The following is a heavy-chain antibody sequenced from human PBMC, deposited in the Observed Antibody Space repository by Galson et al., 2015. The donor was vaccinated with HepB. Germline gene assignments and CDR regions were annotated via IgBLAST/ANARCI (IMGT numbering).Heavy chain of an antibody. CDR3: ARDSASWSRDY. V-gene: IGHV3-69-1*02. D-gene: IGHD6-19*01. Sequence: SLRLSCAASGFTFSPYGMTWVRQAPGKGLEWVSTIGSGDHKFYPDLLKGRFTISRDNDKNSVYLQMTGLSAEDTAVYYCARDSASWSRDYWGQGTLVTVSS. CDR2: IGSGDHK. CDR1: GFTFSPYG. J-gene: IGHJ4*02.